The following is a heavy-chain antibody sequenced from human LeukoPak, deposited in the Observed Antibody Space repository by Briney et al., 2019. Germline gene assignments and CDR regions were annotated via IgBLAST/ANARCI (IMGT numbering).Heavy chain of an antibody. CDR2: IYPGDSDT. Sequence: GESLKISCQGSGYSFTSYWIGWVRQMPGKGLEWMGIIYPGDSDTRYSPSFQGQVTISADKSISTAYLQWSSLKASDTAMYYCARPYVYDSSGYYYFDYWGQGTLVTVSS. D-gene: IGHD3-22*01. CDR1: GYSFTSYW. J-gene: IGHJ4*02. V-gene: IGHV5-51*01. CDR3: ARPYVYDSSGYYYFDY.